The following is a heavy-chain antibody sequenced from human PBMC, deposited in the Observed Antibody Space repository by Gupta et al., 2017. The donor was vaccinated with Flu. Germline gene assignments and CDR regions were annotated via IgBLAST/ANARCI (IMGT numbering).Heavy chain of an antibody. V-gene: IGHV3-7*01. CDR3: VRDVDRGYSYEDSYALDL. D-gene: IGHD5-18*01. J-gene: IGHJ3*01. CDR1: GFKFDDFW. CDR2: IRRDGTET. Sequence: DVQLVESGGGSAQPGGSLRLACAASGFKFDDFWMTWVRQAPGRGLECVANIRRDGTETHYVDSVRGRFTVSRDNAESSLFLQMNSLRVEDTAVYYCVRDVDRGYSYEDSYALDLWGQGTLVTVSS.